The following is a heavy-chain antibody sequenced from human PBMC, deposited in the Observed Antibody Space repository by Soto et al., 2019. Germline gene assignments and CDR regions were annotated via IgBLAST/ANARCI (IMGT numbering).Heavy chain of an antibody. V-gene: IGHV1-69*01. D-gene: IGHD6-6*01. CDR1: GGSFRTYA. Sequence: QVQLGQSGAEVKKPGSSVKISCKPSGGSFRTYAITWVRQAPAQGPEWMGAIMSVFGSATYAQRFQGRVTITADESTSTSYMELSGLTSWDAGVYYSAAARRFFAAMGLWGQGTAVTVSS. CDR3: AAARRFFAAMGL. CDR2: IMSVFGSA. J-gene: IGHJ6*02.